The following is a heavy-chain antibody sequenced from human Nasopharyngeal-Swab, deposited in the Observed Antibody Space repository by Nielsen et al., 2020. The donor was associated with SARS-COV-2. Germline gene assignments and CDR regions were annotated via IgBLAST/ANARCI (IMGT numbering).Heavy chain of an antibody. Sequence: ASVKVSCKASGYTFTSYGISWVRQAPGQGLEWMGWISAYNGNTNYAQKLQGRVTMTTDTSTSTAYMELRSLRSDGTAVYYCARDRVVVVTGSSSDYYYYGMDVWGQGTTVTVSS. CDR3: ARDRVVVVTGSSSDYYYYGMDV. CDR2: ISAYNGNT. D-gene: IGHD2-21*02. V-gene: IGHV1-18*01. CDR1: GYTFTSYG. J-gene: IGHJ6*02.